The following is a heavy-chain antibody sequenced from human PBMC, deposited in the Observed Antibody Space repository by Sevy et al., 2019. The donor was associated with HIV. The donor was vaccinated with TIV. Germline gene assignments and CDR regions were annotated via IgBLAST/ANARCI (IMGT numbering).Heavy chain of an antibody. CDR1: GYTFTSYG. CDR2: ISAYNGNT. Sequence: ASVKVSCKASGYTFTSYGISWVRQAPGQGLEWMGWISAYNGNTNYAQKLQGRVTMTTDTSTSTAYMELRSLRSDDTAVYYCARVGDYDFWSGYYTYYYHGMDVWGQGTTVTVSS. V-gene: IGHV1-18*01. J-gene: IGHJ6*02. CDR3: ARVGDYDFWSGYYTYYYHGMDV. D-gene: IGHD3-3*01.